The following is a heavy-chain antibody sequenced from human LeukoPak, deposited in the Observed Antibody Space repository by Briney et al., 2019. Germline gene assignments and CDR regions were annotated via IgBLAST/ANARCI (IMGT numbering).Heavy chain of an antibody. CDR2: ISGSGGST. D-gene: IGHD5-18*01. J-gene: IGHJ2*01. V-gene: IGHV3-23*01. CDR1: GFTFSSYA. CDR3: AKGAYSYGYFDL. Sequence: PGGSLRLSCAASGFTFSSYAMSWVRQAPGKGLEWVSVISGSGGSTYCADSVKGRFTISRDNSNNTLYLQMKSLRAEDTAVYYCAKGAYSYGYFDLWGRGTLVTVSS.